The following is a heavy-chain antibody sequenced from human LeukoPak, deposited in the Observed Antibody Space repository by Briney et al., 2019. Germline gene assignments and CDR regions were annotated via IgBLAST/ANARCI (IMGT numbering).Heavy chain of an antibody. J-gene: IGHJ4*02. D-gene: IGHD2-15*01. CDR2: INHSGST. CDR3: VRVRGGHPAH. CDR1: GGSFSGYY. V-gene: IGHV4-34*01. Sequence: PSETLSLTCAVYGGSFSGYYWSWIRQPPGKGLEWIGEINHSGSTNYNPSLKSRVTISVDTSKNQFSLKLSSVTAADTAVYYCVRVRGGHPAHWGQGTLVTVSS.